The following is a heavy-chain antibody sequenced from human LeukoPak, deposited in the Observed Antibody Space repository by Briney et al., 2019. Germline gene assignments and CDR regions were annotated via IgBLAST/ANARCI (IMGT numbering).Heavy chain of an antibody. J-gene: IGHJ5*02. CDR2: IHDTGNT. Sequence: SETLSLTGTVSGGSITSGGHFWSWIRQQSGKGLEWIGYIHDTGNTHYNPSLQSRLTMSLDTSKNQFSLKLSSMTAADTAVYYRARGYAPFGPWGQGIRVTVSS. D-gene: IGHD5-12*01. V-gene: IGHV4-31*03. CDR3: ARGYAPFGP. CDR1: GGSITSGGHF.